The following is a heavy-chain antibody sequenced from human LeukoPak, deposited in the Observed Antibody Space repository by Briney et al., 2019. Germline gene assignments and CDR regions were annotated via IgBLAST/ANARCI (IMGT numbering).Heavy chain of an antibody. V-gene: IGHV3-74*01. J-gene: IGHJ6*02. CDR1: GLNFNRYW. CDR2: IKSDGTNT. Sequence: GGSLRLSCVASGLNFNRYWMHWVRQGPGKGPERVSRIKSDGTNTIYADSVKGRFTISRDNAKNTLYLQMHSLRDEDTAVYYCATDTYYAMDVWGQGTTVTVSS. CDR3: ATDTYYAMDV.